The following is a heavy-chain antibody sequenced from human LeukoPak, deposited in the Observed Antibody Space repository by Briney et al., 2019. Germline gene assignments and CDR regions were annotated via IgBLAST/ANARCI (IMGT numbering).Heavy chain of an antibody. CDR3: AYYYDSSLDY. CDR1: GYTFTGYY. Sequence: DTLKVSCKASGYTFTGYYMHWVRQAPGQGLEWMGWINPNSGGTNYAQKFQGRVTMTRDTSISTAYMELSRLRSDDTAVYYCAYYYDSSLDYWGQGTLVTVLS. V-gene: IGHV1-2*02. D-gene: IGHD3-22*01. J-gene: IGHJ4*02. CDR2: INPNSGGT.